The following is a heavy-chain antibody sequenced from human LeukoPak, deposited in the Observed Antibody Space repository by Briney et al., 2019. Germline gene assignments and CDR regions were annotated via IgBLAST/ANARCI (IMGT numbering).Heavy chain of an antibody. CDR1: GFTFSSYA. V-gene: IGHV3-23*01. Sequence: GGSLRLSCAASGFTFSSYAMSWVRQAPGKGLEWVSAISGSGGSTYYADSVKGRFTISRDNSKNTLYLQMNSLRAEDTAVYYCAKDQEPLGYCSSTSCSEFDYWGQGTLVTASS. CDR2: ISGSGGST. J-gene: IGHJ4*02. D-gene: IGHD2-2*01. CDR3: AKDQEPLGYCSSTSCSEFDY.